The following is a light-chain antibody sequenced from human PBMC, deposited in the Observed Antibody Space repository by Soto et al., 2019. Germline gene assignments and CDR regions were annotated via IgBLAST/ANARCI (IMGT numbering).Light chain of an antibody. J-gene: IGKJ4*01. CDR2: WAS. CDR3: QQYYSTPLT. CDR1: QSVLYSSNNKNY. Sequence: DIVMTQSPDSLAVSLGERATINCKSSQSVLYSSNNKNYLAWYQQKPGQPPKLLIYWASTRESGVPDRFSGSGSGTDFTRTISSLQAEDVAFYYCQQYYSTPLTFGGGTKVEIK. V-gene: IGKV4-1*01.